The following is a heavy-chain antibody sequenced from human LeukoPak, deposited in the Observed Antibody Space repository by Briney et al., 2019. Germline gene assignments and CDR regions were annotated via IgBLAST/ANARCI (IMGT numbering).Heavy chain of an antibody. CDR3: ARVGERDYNNGWFDY. Sequence: GGSLRLSCAASGFTLNNHWMSWVRQAPGKGLEWVANIYQDGSLKHYVDSVKGRFTVSRDNAKNSLYLQMDSLRAEDTAVYYCARVGERDYNNGWFDYWAQGTLVTVSS. J-gene: IGHJ4*02. CDR2: IYQDGSLK. V-gene: IGHV3-7*01. CDR1: GFTLNNHW. D-gene: IGHD6-19*01.